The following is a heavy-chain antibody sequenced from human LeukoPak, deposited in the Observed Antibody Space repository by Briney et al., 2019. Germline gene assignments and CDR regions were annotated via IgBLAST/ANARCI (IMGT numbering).Heavy chain of an antibody. Sequence: PGGSLRLSCAASGFIFSDYYMSWIRQAPGKGLEWVSYISSGGSTIYYADSVKGRFTISRDNAKNSLYLQMNSLRAEDTAVYYCARDIYYYDSGYYFPGGSDYWGQGTLVTVSS. V-gene: IGHV3-11*04. J-gene: IGHJ4*02. CDR2: ISSGGSTI. CDR1: GFIFSDYY. D-gene: IGHD3-22*01. CDR3: ARDIYYYDSGYYFPGGSDY.